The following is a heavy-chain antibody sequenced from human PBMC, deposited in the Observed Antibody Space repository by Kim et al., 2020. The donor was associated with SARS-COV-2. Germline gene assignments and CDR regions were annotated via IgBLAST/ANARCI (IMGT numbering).Heavy chain of an antibody. V-gene: IGHV4-31*03. Sequence: SETLSLTCTVSGGSISSGGYYWSWIRQHPGKGLEWIGYIYYSGSTYYNPSLKSRVTISVDTSKNQFSLKLSSVTAADTAVYYCARVTMVRGVPKSFDYWGPGTLVTVSS. J-gene: IGHJ4*02. CDR1: GGSISSGGYY. CDR2: IYYSGST. CDR3: ARVTMVRGVPKSFDY. D-gene: IGHD3-10*01.